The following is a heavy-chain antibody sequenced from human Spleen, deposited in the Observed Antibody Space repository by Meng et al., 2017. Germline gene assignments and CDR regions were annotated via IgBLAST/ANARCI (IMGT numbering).Heavy chain of an antibody. Sequence: QLQLQESGPGLVKPSETLYLTCTVSGDSISSSSYYWGWIRQPPGKGLEWIGSIYYSGSTYYNPSLRSRVTISVDTSKNQFSLKLRSVTAADTAVYSCARLSGSYYSDFDYWGQGALVTVSS. J-gene: IGHJ4*02. CDR2: IYYSGST. V-gene: IGHV4-39*01. D-gene: IGHD1-26*01. CDR3: ARLSGSYYSDFDY. CDR1: GDSISSSSYY.